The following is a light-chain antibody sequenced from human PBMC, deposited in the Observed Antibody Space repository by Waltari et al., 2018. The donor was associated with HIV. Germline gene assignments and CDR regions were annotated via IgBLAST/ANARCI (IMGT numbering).Light chain of an antibody. V-gene: IGKV1-39*01. J-gene: IGKJ3*01. CDR3: QQSYSTLFT. CDR1: QSISSS. CDR2: AAS. Sequence: DIQMTQSPSSLSASVGDRVTITCRASQSISSSLNWYQQKPGKAHKLLIYAASSLQSGVPSRFSSSASGTDFTLTISSLQPEDFATYYCQQSYSTLFTFGPGTKVDIK.